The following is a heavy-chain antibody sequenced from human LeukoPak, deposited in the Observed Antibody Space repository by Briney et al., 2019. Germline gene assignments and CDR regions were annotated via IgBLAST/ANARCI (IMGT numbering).Heavy chain of an antibody. Sequence: SETLSLTCTVSGDSISSYYWSWIRQPPGKGLEWIGYIYYSGSTNYNPSLKSRVTISVDTSKNQFSLKLSSVTAADTAVYYCARTFADSSSWYAFGMDVWGQGTTVTVSS. CDR1: GDSISSYY. CDR3: ARTFADSSSWYAFGMDV. CDR2: IYYSGST. J-gene: IGHJ6*02. D-gene: IGHD6-13*01. V-gene: IGHV4-59*08.